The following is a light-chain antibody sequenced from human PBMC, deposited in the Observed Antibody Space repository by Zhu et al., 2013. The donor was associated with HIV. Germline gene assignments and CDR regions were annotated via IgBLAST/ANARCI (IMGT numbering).Light chain of an antibody. CDR2: DAS. CDR3: QQYDVYPYT. Sequence: DIQMTQSPSSVSASVGDRVTINCRASQSIGTWLAWYQQKPGKAPKLLIYDASSLESGVPSRFSGSGSGTDFTLTISSLQPEDFATYYCQQYDVYPYTFGQGTRLDMK. J-gene: IGKJ2*01. CDR1: QSIGTW. V-gene: IGKV1-5*01.